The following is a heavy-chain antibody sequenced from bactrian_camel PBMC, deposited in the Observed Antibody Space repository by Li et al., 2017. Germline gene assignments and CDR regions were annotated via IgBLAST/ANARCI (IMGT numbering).Heavy chain of an antibody. CDR1: GFPYSQHC. CDR3: TKVDFASWFHLPNLEH. J-gene: IGHJ4*01. CDR2: ISKAGTT. D-gene: IGHD6*01. Sequence: DVQLVESGGGSVEAGGSLSVSCIYSGFPYSQHCVGWFRQAPGKEREGVAVISKAGTTTYGEPVKGRFTISRDIAKNTLYLQLNSLETQDTGLYYCTKVDFASWFHLPNLEHWGQGTQVTVS. V-gene: IGHV3S67*01.